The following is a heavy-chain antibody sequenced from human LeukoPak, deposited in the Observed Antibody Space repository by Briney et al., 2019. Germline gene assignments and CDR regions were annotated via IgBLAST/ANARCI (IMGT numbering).Heavy chain of an antibody. J-gene: IGHJ5*02. CDR3: AKGWGKQVDWFDP. CDR1: GDSIDSYF. Sequence: SETLSLTCSVSGDSIDSYFWNWIRQSPGKGLEWLGYFSHTMYTNYNPSLKSRVTISADTSKNQISLRLTSVTASDTAVYFCAKGWGKQVDWFDPWGQGTLVTVSS. CDR2: FSHTMYT. V-gene: IGHV4-59*01. D-gene: IGHD3-16*01.